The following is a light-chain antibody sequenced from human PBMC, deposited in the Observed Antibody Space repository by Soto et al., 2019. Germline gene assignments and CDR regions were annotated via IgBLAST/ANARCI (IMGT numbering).Light chain of an antibody. CDR2: WAS. Sequence: DIVMTQSPDSLAVSLGERATINCKSGQSVLYSTNNKNYLAWYQQKPGQPPKLIIYWASTRESGVSDRFSGSGSGTDFTLTISSLQAEDVAVYYCQQYFTPPPTFGGGTKVEI. J-gene: IGKJ4*01. CDR3: QQYFTPPPT. CDR1: QSVLYSTNNKNY. V-gene: IGKV4-1*01.